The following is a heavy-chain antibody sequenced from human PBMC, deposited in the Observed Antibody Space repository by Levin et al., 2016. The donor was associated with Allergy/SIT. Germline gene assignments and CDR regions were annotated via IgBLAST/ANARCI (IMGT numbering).Heavy chain of an antibody. J-gene: IGHJ6*02. D-gene: IGHD3-3*01. CDR2: INAGNGNT. CDR1: GYTFTSYA. V-gene: IGHV1-3*01. Sequence: ASVKVSCKASGYTFTSYAMHWVRQAPGQRLEWMGWINAGNGNTKYSQKFQGRVTITRDTSASTAYMELSSLRSEDTAVYYCARGHYDFWSGIYYGMDVWGQGTTVTVSS. CDR3: ARGHYDFWSGIYYGMDV.